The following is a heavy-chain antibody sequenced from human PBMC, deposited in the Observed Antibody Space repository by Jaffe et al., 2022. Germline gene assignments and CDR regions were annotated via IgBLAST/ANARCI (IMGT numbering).Heavy chain of an antibody. CDR3: ARLIHNAGGEGFRYFDY. V-gene: IGHV3-21*06. CDR1: GFPFSNYT. CDR2: ISSSGASI. D-gene: IGHD2-21*01. J-gene: IGHJ4*02. Sequence: EVQLVESGGGLVKPGGSLRLSCGASGFPFSNYTMNWVRQAPGKGLEWVSYISSSGASIYYADSVKGRFTISRDNARNSVSLQMNTLRAEDTAVYYCARLIHNAGGEGFRYFDYWGQGTLVTVSS.